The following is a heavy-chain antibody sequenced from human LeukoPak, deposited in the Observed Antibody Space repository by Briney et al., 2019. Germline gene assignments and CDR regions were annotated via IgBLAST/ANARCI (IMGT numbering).Heavy chain of an antibody. J-gene: IGHJ3*02. CDR1: GYTFTAYY. V-gene: IGHV1-2*02. CDR3: ARDGIYSTDFDGFDI. CDR2: ISPNSGGT. Sequence: ASVKVSCKASGYTFTAYYIHWVRRAPGQGLEWMGWISPNSGGTNYGQRFQGRVTTTRDTSISTAYMELTRLTSDDTAFYYCARDGIYSTDFDGFDIWGQGTMVTVSS. D-gene: IGHD6-13*01.